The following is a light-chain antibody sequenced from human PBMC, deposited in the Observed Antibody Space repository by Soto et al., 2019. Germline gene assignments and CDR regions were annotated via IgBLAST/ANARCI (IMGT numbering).Light chain of an antibody. V-gene: IGKV3-15*01. CDR1: QSVSSN. J-gene: IGKJ4*01. CDR3: EQNNHWPPLLT. CDR2: GAS. Sequence: EIVMTQSPATLSVSPGERVTLSCRASQSVSSNLAWYQQRPGQAPRLLIYGASTRATGIPARFSGSGSGTEITLSTSSVQSEDFAVYICEQNNHWPPLLTFGGGTKVEIK.